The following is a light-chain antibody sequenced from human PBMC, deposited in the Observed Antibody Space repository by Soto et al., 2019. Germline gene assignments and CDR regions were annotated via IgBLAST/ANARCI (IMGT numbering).Light chain of an antibody. CDR1: QSISSW. CDR3: QQYNSYPFT. CDR2: AAS. Sequence: DIQMTQSPSTLSASVGDRVTITCRASQSISSWLAWYQQKPEKAPKVLIYAASSLQSGVPSRFSGSGSGTDFTLTISSLQPEDFATYYCQQYNSYPFTFGQGTRLEIK. V-gene: IGKV1D-16*01. J-gene: IGKJ5*01.